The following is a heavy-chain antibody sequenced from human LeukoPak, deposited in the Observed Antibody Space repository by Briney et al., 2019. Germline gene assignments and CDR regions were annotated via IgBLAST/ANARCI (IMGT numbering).Heavy chain of an antibody. J-gene: IGHJ5*02. CDR3: ARGVGTGWFDP. D-gene: IGHD3-10*01. V-gene: IGHV4-59*11. CDR2: IYYSGST. Sequence: PSETRSLTCTVSGGSISSHYWSWIRQPPGKGLEWIGYIYYSGSTNYNPSLKSRVTISVDTSKNQFSLKLSSVTAADTAVYYCARGVGTGWFDPWGQGTLVTVSS. CDR1: GGSISSHY.